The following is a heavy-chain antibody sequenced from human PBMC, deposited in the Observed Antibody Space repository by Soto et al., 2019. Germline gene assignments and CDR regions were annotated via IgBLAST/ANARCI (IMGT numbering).Heavy chain of an antibody. Sequence: GASVKVSCKASGYTFTSYAMHWVRQAPGQRLEWMGWINAGNGNTKYSQKFQGRVTITRDTSASTAYMELSSLRSEDTAVYYCARAKIYDFWSGYPPYYSDYWGQGTLVTVSS. V-gene: IGHV1-3*01. D-gene: IGHD3-3*01. CDR2: INAGNGNT. J-gene: IGHJ4*02. CDR3: ARAKIYDFWSGYPPYYSDY. CDR1: GYTFTSYA.